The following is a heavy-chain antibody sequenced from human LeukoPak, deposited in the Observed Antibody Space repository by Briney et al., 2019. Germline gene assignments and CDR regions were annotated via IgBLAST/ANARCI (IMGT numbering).Heavy chain of an antibody. J-gene: IGHJ4*02. V-gene: IGHV3-23*01. D-gene: IGHD6-19*01. CDR2: ISDNSGNT. Sequence: PGGSLRLSCAASGFTFSSFAMSWVRQAPGQGLEWVSAISDNSGNTYYADSVKGRSTISRDNSENTLYLQMNSLRAEDTALYYCSNGRTSSGTLQHDYWGQGTLVTVSS. CDR3: SNGRTSSGTLQHDY. CDR1: GFTFSSFA.